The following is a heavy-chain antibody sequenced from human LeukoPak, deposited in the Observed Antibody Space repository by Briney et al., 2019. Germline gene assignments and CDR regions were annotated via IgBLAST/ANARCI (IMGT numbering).Heavy chain of an antibody. CDR3: ANYCSSSSWHTRRAFDI. CDR1: DGSISSSSYY. Sequence: SETLSLTCTVSDGSISSSSYYWGWIRQPPGKGLEWIGSIYYSGSTYYSPSLKSRVAISVDTSKNQFSLKLSSVTAADTAVYYCANYCSSSSWHTRRAFDIWGQGTMVTVSS. J-gene: IGHJ3*02. CDR2: IYYSGST. D-gene: IGHD2-2*02. V-gene: IGHV4-39*01.